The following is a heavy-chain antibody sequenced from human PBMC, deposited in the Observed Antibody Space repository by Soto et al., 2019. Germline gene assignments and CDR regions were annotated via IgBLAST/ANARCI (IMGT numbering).Heavy chain of an antibody. CDR3: ARVRVGATLARFDY. D-gene: IGHD1-26*01. Sequence: PSETLSLTCAVSGYSISSGYYWGWIRQPPGKGLEWIGSIYHSGSTYYNPSPKSRVTISVDTSKNQFSLKLSSVTAADTAVYYCARVRVGATLARFDYWGQGTLVTVSS. J-gene: IGHJ4*02. CDR2: IYHSGST. V-gene: IGHV4-38-2*01. CDR1: GYSISSGYY.